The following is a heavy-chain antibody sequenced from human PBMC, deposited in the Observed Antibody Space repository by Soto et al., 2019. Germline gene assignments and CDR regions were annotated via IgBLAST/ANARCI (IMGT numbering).Heavy chain of an antibody. J-gene: IGHJ6*02. CDR1: GFTFSSYG. D-gene: IGHD3-3*01. CDR2: ASYDGSYK. Sequence: QVQLVESGGGVVQPGRSLRLSCAAAGFTFSSYGMHWVRQAPGKGLDWLAVASYDGSYKYYADSVKGRFTVSRDNSKNSLYLHMNGLRAEDTAVYFCAKDLRDFWSGWPQNYYYGMDVWGQGTTVIGSS. CDR3: AKDLRDFWSGWPQNYYYGMDV. V-gene: IGHV3-30*18.